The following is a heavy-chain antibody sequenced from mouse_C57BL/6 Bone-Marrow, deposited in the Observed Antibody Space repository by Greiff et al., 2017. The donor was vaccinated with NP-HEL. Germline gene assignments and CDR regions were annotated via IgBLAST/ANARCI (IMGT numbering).Heavy chain of an antibody. J-gene: IGHJ3*01. CDR1: GYTFTSYG. V-gene: IGHV1-81*01. CDR3: AKSCDYDGSWFAY. Sequence: QVQLQQSGAELARPGASVKLSCKASGYTFTSYGISWVKQRTGQGLEWIGEIYPRSGNTYYNEKFKGKATLTADKSSSTAYMELRSLTSEDSAVYFCAKSCDYDGSWFAYWGQGTLVTVSA. CDR2: IYPRSGNT. D-gene: IGHD2-4*01.